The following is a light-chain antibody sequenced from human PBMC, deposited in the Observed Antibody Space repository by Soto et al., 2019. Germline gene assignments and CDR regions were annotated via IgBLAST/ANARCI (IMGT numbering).Light chain of an antibody. Sequence: DIQLTQSPSFLSASVGDRDPNTCRASQGISSYLAWYQQKPGKAPKLLIYAASTLQSGVPSRFSGSGSGTEFTLTISILQPEDFATYYCQQLNSYPITFGQGTRLEIK. V-gene: IGKV1-9*01. CDR3: QQLNSYPIT. J-gene: IGKJ5*01. CDR2: AAS. CDR1: QGISSY.